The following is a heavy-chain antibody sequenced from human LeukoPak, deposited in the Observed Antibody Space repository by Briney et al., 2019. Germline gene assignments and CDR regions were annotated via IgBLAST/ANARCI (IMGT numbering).Heavy chain of an antibody. V-gene: IGHV4-38-2*02. CDR2: IYHSGST. D-gene: IGHD3-22*01. CDR3: ARDRGYDSREIGY. J-gene: IGHJ4*02. Sequence: SETLSLTCTVSGYSISSGYYWGWIRQPPGKGLEWIGSIYHSGSTYYNPSLKSRVTISVDTSKNQFSLKLSSVTAADTAVYYCARDRGYDSREIGYWGQGTLVTVSS. CDR1: GYSISSGYY.